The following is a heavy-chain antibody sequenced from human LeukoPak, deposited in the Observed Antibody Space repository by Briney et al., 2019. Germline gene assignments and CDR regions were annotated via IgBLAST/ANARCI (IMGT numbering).Heavy chain of an antibody. D-gene: IGHD3-22*01. V-gene: IGHV3-7*01. Sequence: PGGSLRLSCAVSGLSFSTSWMSWVRQAPGKGLEWVANIKQDGSEKYYVDSVKGRFIVSRDNAKNSLYLQMNSLRAEDTAVYYCARDLTESSGYYYGRPIDYWGQGTLVTVSS. CDR2: IKQDGSEK. CDR1: GLSFSTSW. J-gene: IGHJ4*02. CDR3: ARDLTESSGYYYGRPIDY.